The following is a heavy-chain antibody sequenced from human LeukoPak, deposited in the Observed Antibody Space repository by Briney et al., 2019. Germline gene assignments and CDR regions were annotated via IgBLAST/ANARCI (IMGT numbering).Heavy chain of an antibody. CDR1: GYTFTGYY. Sequence: ASVKVSCKASGYTFTGYYMHWVRQAPGQGLEWMGWINPNRGGTNYAQKFQGRVTMTRDTSISTAYMELSGLRSDDTAVYYCARDWDFWSGSYFDYWGQGTLVTVSS. V-gene: IGHV1-2*02. D-gene: IGHD3-3*01. CDR3: ARDWDFWSGSYFDY. CDR2: INPNRGGT. J-gene: IGHJ4*02.